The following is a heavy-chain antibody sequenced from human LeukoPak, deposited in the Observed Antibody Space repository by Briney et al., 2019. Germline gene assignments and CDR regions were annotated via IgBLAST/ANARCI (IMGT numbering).Heavy chain of an antibody. D-gene: IGHD6-13*01. CDR3: AREGSSWYYAFDI. Sequence: SETLSLTCAVSGYSISSGYYWGWIRQPPGKGLEWFGSSYHSGSTYYNPSLKSRVTISVDTSKNQLSLKLSSVTAADTAVYYCAREGSSWYYAFDIWGQGTMVTVSS. J-gene: IGHJ3*02. V-gene: IGHV4-38-2*02. CDR1: GYSISSGYY. CDR2: SYHSGST.